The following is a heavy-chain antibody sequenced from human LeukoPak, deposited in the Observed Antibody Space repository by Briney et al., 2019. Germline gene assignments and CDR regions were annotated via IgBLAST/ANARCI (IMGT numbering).Heavy chain of an antibody. D-gene: IGHD5-24*01. CDR2: TSGSGSST. CDR3: AKRDGYNSNPLKD. J-gene: IGHJ4*02. V-gene: IGHV3-23*01. CDR1: GFIVSRNY. Sequence: GGSLRLSCAASGFIVSRNYMGWVRQGPGKGLEWVSATSGSGSSTYYADSVKGRFTISRDNSKNTLYLQMNSLRAEDTALYYCAKRDGYNSNPLKDWGQGTLVTVSS.